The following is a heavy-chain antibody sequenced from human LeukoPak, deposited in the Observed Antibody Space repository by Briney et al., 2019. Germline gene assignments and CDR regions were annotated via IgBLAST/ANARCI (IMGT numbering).Heavy chain of an antibody. D-gene: IGHD1-26*01. CDR3: RSLRGSSSEGDY. J-gene: IGHJ4*02. V-gene: IGHV1-24*01. CDR2: FDPEDGET. CDR1: GYTLTELS. Sequence: ASVKVSCKVSGYTLTELSMHWVRQAPGKGLEWRGGFDPEDGETIYAQKFQGRVTMTEDTSTDTAYMELSSLRSEDTAVYYCRSLRGSSSEGDYWGQGTLVTVSS.